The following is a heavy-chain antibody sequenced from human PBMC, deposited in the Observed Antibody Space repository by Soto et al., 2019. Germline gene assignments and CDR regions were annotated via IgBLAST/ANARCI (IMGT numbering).Heavy chain of an antibody. CDR3: AKGAIVVVPAALTGAFDI. D-gene: IGHD2-2*01. J-gene: IGHJ3*02. Sequence: PGGSLRLSCAASGFTFSSYAMSWVRQAPGKGLEWVSAISGSGGSTYYADSVKGRFTISRDNSKNTLYLQMNSLRAEDTAVYYCAKGAIVVVPAALTGAFDIWGQGTMVTVSS. CDR2: ISGSGGST. CDR1: GFTFSSYA. V-gene: IGHV3-23*01.